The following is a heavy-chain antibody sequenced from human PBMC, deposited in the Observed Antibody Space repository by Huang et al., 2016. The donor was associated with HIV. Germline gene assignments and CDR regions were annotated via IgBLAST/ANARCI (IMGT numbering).Heavy chain of an antibody. CDR2: ISYDGSSK. CDR1: RFPFSKCA. D-gene: IGHD3-22*01. Sequence: QVQLVESGGGVVRPGRSLRLSCAASRFPFSKCAMHWVRQAPGKGLEWMAVISYDGSSKHYADSVTGRLTISRDNSNNTLYLQMNSLTVEDTAVYYCTKGHYYDTNGYVAFDIWGQGTMVTVSS. CDR3: TKGHYYDTNGYVAFDI. J-gene: IGHJ3*02. V-gene: IGHV3-30*18.